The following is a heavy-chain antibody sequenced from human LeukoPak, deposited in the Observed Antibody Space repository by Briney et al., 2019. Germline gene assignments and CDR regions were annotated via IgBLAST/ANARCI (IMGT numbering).Heavy chain of an antibody. J-gene: IGHJ6*03. D-gene: IGHD6-19*01. CDR2: ISYDGSNK. CDR1: GFTLSSYA. Sequence: GRSLRLSCAASGFTLSSYAMHWVRQAPGKGLEWVAVISYDGSNKYYADSVKGRFTISRDNSKNTLYLQMNSLRAEDTAVYYCARGASSGWYYYYYMDVWGKGTTVTVSS. CDR3: ARGASSGWYYYYYMDV. V-gene: IGHV3-30*01.